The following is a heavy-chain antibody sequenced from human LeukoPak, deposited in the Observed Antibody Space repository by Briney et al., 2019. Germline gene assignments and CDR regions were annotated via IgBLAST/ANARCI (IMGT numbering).Heavy chain of an antibody. CDR2: VYISGTT. CDR1: VDSSNSYF. V-gene: IGHV4-4*07. D-gene: IGHD3-16*01. CDR3: GRGKKIVWRFDP. Sequence: NPSETLSLTCTVSVDSSNSYFWTWLRQPVGKGLEWIGRVYISGTTNYNPSLKSRATISVDTSKNQFSLNLTSVTAADTAVYYCGRGKKIVWRFDPWGQGILVTVSS. J-gene: IGHJ5*02.